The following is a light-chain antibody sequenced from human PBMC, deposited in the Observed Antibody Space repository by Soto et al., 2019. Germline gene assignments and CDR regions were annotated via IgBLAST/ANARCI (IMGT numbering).Light chain of an antibody. CDR2: EVY. J-gene: IGLJ2*01. V-gene: IGLV2-8*01. CDR1: SSDIGAYDY. Sequence: QSALAQPPSASGSPGQSVTISCTGTSSDIGAYDYVSWYQQHPDKAPKLIIYEVYKRPSGVPDRFSGSKSGNTASLTVSGLQADDAADFYCSSYAGGNNLIFGGGTKLTVL. CDR3: SSYAGGNNLI.